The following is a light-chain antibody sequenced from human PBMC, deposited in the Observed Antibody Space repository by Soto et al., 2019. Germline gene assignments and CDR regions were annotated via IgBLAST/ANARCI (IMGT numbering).Light chain of an antibody. Sequence: QSVLTQPASVSGSPGQSITISCTGTSSDIGGYNFVSWYQHHPGKAPKLMIYEVNNRPSGVSSRFSGSKSGNTASLTISGLQTEDEADYYCSSYAGGNNLVFGGGTQLTVL. CDR1: SSDIGGYNF. CDR2: EVN. CDR3: SSYAGGNNLV. V-gene: IGLV2-14*01. J-gene: IGLJ7*01.